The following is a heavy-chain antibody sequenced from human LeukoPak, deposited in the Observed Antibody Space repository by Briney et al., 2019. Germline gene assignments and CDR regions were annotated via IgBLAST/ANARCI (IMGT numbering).Heavy chain of an antibody. CDR3: AKDRAPLVGAFDI. CDR2: ISGSGGST. Sequence: PGGSLRLSCAASGFTFSSYVMSWVRQAPGKGLGWVSAISGSGGSTYYADSVKGRFTISRDNSKNTLYLQMNSLRAEDTAVYYCAKDRAPLVGAFDIWGQGTMVTVSS. V-gene: IGHV3-23*01. J-gene: IGHJ3*02. D-gene: IGHD6-13*01. CDR1: GFTFSSYV.